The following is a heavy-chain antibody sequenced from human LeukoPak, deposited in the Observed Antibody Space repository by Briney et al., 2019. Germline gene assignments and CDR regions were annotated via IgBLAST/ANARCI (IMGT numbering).Heavy chain of an antibody. Sequence: GGSLRLSCAASGFTFSSYAMHWVRQAPAKGLEWVAVTSYDGSNKYYTDSVKGRFTISRDNSKNTLYLQMNSLRPEDTAVYYCARENWGLDAFDIWGQGTMVTVSS. CDR2: TSYDGSNK. V-gene: IGHV3-30-3*01. J-gene: IGHJ3*02. CDR1: GFTFSSYA. CDR3: ARENWGLDAFDI. D-gene: IGHD7-27*01.